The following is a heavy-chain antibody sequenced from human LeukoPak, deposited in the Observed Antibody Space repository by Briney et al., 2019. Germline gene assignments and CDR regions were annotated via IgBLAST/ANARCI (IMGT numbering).Heavy chain of an antibody. CDR1: GGSISSSSYY. CDR3: ARVREVAATVSAFDI. J-gene: IGHJ3*02. CDR2: IYYSGST. Sequence: SETLSLTCTVSGGSISSSSYYWGWIRQPPGKGLEWIGSIYYSGSTYYNPSLKSRVTISVDTSKNQFSLKLSSVTAADTAVYYCARVREVAATVSAFDIWGQGTVVTVSS. D-gene: IGHD6-19*01. V-gene: IGHV4-39*01.